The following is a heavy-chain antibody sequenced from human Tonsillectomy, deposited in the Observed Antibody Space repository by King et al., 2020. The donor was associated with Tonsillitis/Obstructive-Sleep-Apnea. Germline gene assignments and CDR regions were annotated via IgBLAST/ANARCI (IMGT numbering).Heavy chain of an antibody. V-gene: IGHV3-30*04. CDR3: ARENEWGGYYGSGSYRFDY. D-gene: IGHD3-10*01. CDR2: ISYDGSNK. J-gene: IGHJ4*02. CDR1: GFTFSAYA. Sequence: VQLVESGGGVVQPGRSLRLSCAASGFTFSAYAMHWVRQAPGKGLEWVAVISYDGSNKYYADSVKGRFTISRDNSKNTLYLQMNSLRADDTAVYYCARENEWGGYYGSGSYRFDYWGQGTLVTVSS.